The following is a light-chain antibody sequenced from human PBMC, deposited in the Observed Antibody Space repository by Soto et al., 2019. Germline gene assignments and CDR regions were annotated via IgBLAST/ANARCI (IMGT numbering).Light chain of an antibody. CDR1: QSISNF. Sequence: DIHMPKSPSSLSSSLGDKATITCRASQSISNFLNWYQHKPGNTPKLLIYDASSLQSGVPSRFSGSGSGTDFTLIISSLQPEDFAAYYCQQSYSFSWTFGQGTKVDIK. V-gene: IGKV1-39*01. CDR3: QQSYSFSWT. CDR2: DAS. J-gene: IGKJ1*01.